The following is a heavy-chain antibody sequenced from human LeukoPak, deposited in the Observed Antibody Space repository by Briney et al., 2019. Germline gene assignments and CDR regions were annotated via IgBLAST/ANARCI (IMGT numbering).Heavy chain of an antibody. V-gene: IGHV3-23*01. CDR2: ISGSGGST. J-gene: IGHJ6*02. CDR1: GFTFSSYA. Sequence: PGGSLRLSCAASGFTFSSYAMSWVRQAPGKGLEWVSAISGSGGSTYYADSVKGRFTISRDNSKNTLYLQMNSLRAEDTAVYYCAKDPPSIAARLYYYYGMDVWGQGTTVTVSS. CDR3: AKDPPSIAARLYYYYGMDV. D-gene: IGHD6-6*01.